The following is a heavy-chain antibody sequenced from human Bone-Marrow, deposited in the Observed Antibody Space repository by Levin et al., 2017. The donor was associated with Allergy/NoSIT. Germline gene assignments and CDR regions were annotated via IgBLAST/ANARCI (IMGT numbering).Heavy chain of an antibody. J-gene: IGHJ6*02. CDR2: IIPVFGAP. V-gene: IGHV1-69*13. CDR1: GGTFSTHA. CDR3: ARVLHGGWDV. D-gene: IGHD3-3*01. Sequence: SVKVSCKASGGTFSTHAVCWVRQAPGQGLEWLGEIIPVFGAPNIAQKFQDRINITADESTSTAYMELSSLRSEDAATYYCARVLHGGWDVWGQGTTVSVSS.